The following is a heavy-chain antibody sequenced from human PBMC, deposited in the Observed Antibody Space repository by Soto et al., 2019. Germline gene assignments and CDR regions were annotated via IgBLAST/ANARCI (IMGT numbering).Heavy chain of an antibody. D-gene: IGHD6-19*01. J-gene: IGHJ5*02. V-gene: IGHV3-23*01. CDR3: AKDSQWLVGFEVKPNNWFDP. Sequence: EVQLLESGGGLVQPGGSLRLSCAASGFTFSSYAMSWVRQAPGKGLEWVSAISGSGGSTYYADSVKGRFTISRDKSKSTLYLQMNSLRAEDTAVYYCAKDSQWLVGFEVKPNNWFDPWGQGTLVTVSS. CDR1: GFTFSSYA. CDR2: ISGSGGST.